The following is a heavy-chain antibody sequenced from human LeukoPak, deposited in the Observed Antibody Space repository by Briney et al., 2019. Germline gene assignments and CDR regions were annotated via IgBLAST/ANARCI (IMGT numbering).Heavy chain of an antibody. J-gene: IGHJ6*03. CDR3: ARGSYYYYMDV. Sequence: SETLSLTCTVSGGSISSGSYYWSWIRQPAGKGLEWIGRIYTSGSTNYNPSLKSRVTISVDTSKNQFSLKLSSVTAADTAVYYCARGSYYYYMDVWGKGTRSPSP. CDR1: GGSISSGSYY. CDR2: IYTSGST. V-gene: IGHV4-61*02.